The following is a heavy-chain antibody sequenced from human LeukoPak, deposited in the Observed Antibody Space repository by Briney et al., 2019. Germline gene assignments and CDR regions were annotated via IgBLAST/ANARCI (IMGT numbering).Heavy chain of an antibody. CDR1: GGSISSYY. CDR3: ARDRYYYGPGGFDY. Sequence: SETLSLTCTVSGGSISSYYWSWIRQPAGKGLEWIGRICTSGSTNYNPSLKSRVTMSVDTSKNQFSLKLSSVTAADTAVYYCARDRYYYGPGGFDYWGQGTLVTVSS. J-gene: IGHJ4*02. D-gene: IGHD3-10*01. V-gene: IGHV4-4*07. CDR2: ICTSGST.